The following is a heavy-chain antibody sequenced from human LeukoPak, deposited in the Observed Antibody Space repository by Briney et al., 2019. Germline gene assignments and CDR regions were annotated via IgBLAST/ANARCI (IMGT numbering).Heavy chain of an antibody. CDR3: ARDGGTGTDSSYLDL. J-gene: IGHJ5*02. Sequence: PGGSLRLSCAASGFTVSGYGMHWVRQAPGEGLEWVAITWHDGSNTFYSDSVKGRFTISRDNSKNTLYLQMNSLRAEDTAVYYCARDGGTGTDSSYLDLWGQGTLVTVSS. CDR1: GFTVSGYG. CDR2: TWHDGSNT. D-gene: IGHD2-8*02. V-gene: IGHV3-33*01.